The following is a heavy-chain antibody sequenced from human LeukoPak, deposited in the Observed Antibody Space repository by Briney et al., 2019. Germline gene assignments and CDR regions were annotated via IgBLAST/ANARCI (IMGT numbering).Heavy chain of an antibody. CDR1: GYSFTSYW. CDR2: IYPADSDT. Sequence: GESLKISCKGSGYSFTSYWIGWVRQMPGKGLEWMGIIYPADSDTRYSPSFQGQVTISADKSISTAYLQWSSLKASDTAMYYCATSPSYSSSWYSPYYFDYWGQGTLVTVSS. CDR3: ATSPSYSSSWYSPYYFDY. J-gene: IGHJ4*02. V-gene: IGHV5-51*01. D-gene: IGHD6-13*01.